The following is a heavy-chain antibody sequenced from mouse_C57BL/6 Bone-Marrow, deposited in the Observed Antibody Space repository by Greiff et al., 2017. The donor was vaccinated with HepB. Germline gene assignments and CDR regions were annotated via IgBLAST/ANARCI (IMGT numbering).Heavy chain of an antibody. CDR2: IYPRSGNT. Sequence: QVQLQQSGAELARPGASVKLSCKASGYTFTSYGISWVKQRTGQGLEWIGEIYPRSGNTYYNEKFKGKATLTADKSSSTAYMELRSLTSEDSAVYFCARRKNYGTFYWYFDVWGTGTTVTVSS. CDR1: GYTFTSYG. J-gene: IGHJ1*03. V-gene: IGHV1-81*01. CDR3: ARRKNYGTFYWYFDV. D-gene: IGHD1-1*01.